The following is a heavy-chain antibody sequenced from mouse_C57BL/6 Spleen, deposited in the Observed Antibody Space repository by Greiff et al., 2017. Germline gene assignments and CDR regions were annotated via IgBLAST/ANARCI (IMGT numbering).Heavy chain of an antibody. CDR3: ARRDSSGPMDY. CDR1: GYTFTSYW. D-gene: IGHD3-2*02. J-gene: IGHJ4*01. Sequence: VQLQQPGAELVMPGASVKLSCKASGYTFTSYWMHWVKQRPGQGLEWIGEIDPSDSYTNYNQKFKGKSTLTVDKSASTAYMQLSSLTSEDSAVYYCARRDSSGPMDYWGQGTSVTVSS. CDR2: IDPSDSYT. V-gene: IGHV1-69*01.